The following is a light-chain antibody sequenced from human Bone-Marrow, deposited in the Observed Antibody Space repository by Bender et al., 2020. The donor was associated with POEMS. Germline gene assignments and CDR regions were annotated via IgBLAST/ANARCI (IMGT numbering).Light chain of an antibody. Sequence: QSALTQPVSVSGSPGQSIAISCTGTTSDLGSYSLVSWYQQHPGKDPKLIIYEATKRPSGVSNRFSGSQSGNTASLTISGLLPEDEADYFCSSYASSDIVVFGGGTKLTVL. CDR3: SSYASSDIVV. J-gene: IGLJ2*01. V-gene: IGLV2-23*01. CDR2: EAT. CDR1: TSDLGSYSL.